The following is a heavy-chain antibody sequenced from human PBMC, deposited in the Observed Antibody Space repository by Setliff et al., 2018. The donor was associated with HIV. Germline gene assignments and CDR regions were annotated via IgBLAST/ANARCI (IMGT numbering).Heavy chain of an antibody. D-gene: IGHD3-22*01. CDR2: INHSGST. CDR3: ARRGDSSGYYDAFDV. CDR1: GYSLSSASY. J-gene: IGHJ3*01. V-gene: IGHV4-38-2*02. Sequence: PSETLSLTCSVSGYSLSSASYWGWIRQSPEKGLEWIGSINHSGSTNYNPSLKSRVSISVDKSKNQFSLKLNSVTAADTAMYYCARRGDSSGYYDAFDVWGQGTKVTVSS.